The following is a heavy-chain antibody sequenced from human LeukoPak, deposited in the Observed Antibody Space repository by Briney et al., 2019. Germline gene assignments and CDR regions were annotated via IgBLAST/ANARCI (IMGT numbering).Heavy chain of an antibody. CDR3: ARHITMVWVLYNWFDP. J-gene: IGHJ5*02. D-gene: IGHD3-10*01. CDR1: GGSISSSSYY. Sequence: NASETLSLTCTVSGGSISSSSYYWGWIRQPPGKGLEWIGSIYYSGSTYYNPSLKSRVTISVDTSKNQFSLKLSSVTAADTAVYYCARHITMVWVLYNWFDPWGQGTLVTVSS. V-gene: IGHV4-39*01. CDR2: IYYSGST.